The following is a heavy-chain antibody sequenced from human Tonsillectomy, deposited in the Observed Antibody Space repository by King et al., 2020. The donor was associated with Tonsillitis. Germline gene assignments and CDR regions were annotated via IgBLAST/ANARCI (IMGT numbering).Heavy chain of an antibody. CDR3: ARQWGGYYGSGSYYKTPYYFDY. J-gene: IGHJ4*02. CDR1: GGSISSSSYY. V-gene: IGHV4-39*01. CDR2: IYYSGST. Sequence: QLQESGPGLVKPSETLSLTCTVSGGSISSSSYYWGWIRQPPGKGLEWIGSIYYSGSTYYNPSLKSRVTISVDTSKNQFSLKLSSVTAADTAVYYCARQWGGYYGSGSYYKTPYYFDYWGQGTLVTVSS. D-gene: IGHD3-10*01.